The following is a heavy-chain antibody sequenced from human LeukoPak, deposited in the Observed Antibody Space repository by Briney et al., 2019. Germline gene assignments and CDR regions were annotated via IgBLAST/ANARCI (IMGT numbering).Heavy chain of an antibody. V-gene: IGHV1-18*01. CDR2: MSAYNGDT. J-gene: IGHJ3*02. CDR1: GYTFTIYG. CDR3: ARDCGGDCSEAFDI. Sequence: ASVKVSCKSSGYTFTIYGINWVRQAPGQGLEWMGWMSAYNGDTNYAQKFQGRVTMTTDTSTSTAYMELRSLRSDDTAIYYCARDCGGDCSEAFDIWGQGTMVTVSS. D-gene: IGHD2-21*02.